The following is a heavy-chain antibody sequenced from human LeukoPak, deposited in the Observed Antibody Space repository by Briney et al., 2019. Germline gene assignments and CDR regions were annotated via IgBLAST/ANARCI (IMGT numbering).Heavy chain of an antibody. Sequence: PSETLSLTCTVSGGSISSYYWSWIRQPPGKGLEWIGYIYYSGSTNYNPSLKSRVTISVDTSKNQFSLKLSSVTAADTAVYYCARRGGYGDYYYYGMDVWGQGTTVTVSS. CDR3: ARRGGYGDYYYYGMDV. CDR1: GGSISSYY. D-gene: IGHD4-17*01. J-gene: IGHJ6*02. V-gene: IGHV4-59*08. CDR2: IYYSGST.